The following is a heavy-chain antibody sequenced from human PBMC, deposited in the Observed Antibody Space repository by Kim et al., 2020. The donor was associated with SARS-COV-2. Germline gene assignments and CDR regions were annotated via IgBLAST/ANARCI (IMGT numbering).Heavy chain of an antibody. Sequence: SETLSLTCTVSGGSISSSSYYWGWIRQPPGKGLEWIGSIYYSGSTYYNPSLKSRVTISVDTSKNQFSLKLSSVTAADTAVYYCARAYGYCSSTSCYPPGLDYWGQGTLVTVSS. D-gene: IGHD2-2*03. CDR2: IYYSGST. J-gene: IGHJ4*02. CDR3: ARAYGYCSSTSCYPPGLDY. CDR1: GGSISSSSYY. V-gene: IGHV4-39*01.